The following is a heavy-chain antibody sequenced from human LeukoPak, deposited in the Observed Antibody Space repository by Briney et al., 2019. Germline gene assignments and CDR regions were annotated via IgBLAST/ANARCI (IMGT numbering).Heavy chain of an antibody. CDR2: ISAYNGNT. V-gene: IGHV1-18*01. CDR3: ARIHGSGSYDFWSGYYPDLDY. CDR1: GGTFSSSG. J-gene: IGHJ4*02. Sequence: ASVKVSCKASGGTFSSSGISWVRQAPGQGLEWMGWISAYNGNTNYAQKLQGRVTMTTDTSTSTAYMELRSLRSDDTAVYYCARIHGSGSYDFWSGYYPDLDYWGQGTLVTVSS. D-gene: IGHD3-3*01.